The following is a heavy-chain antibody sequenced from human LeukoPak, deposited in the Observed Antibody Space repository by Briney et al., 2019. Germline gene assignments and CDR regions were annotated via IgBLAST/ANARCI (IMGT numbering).Heavy chain of an antibody. CDR1: GFTFSSYD. Sequence: GSLRLSCAASGFTFSSYDMSWIRQPPGKGLEWIGSIYYSGSTYYNPSLKSRVTISVDTSKNQFSLKLSSVTAADTAVYYCARYANWFDPWGQGTLVTVSS. CDR2: IYYSGST. V-gene: IGHV4-38-2*01. CDR3: ARYANWFDP. J-gene: IGHJ5*02.